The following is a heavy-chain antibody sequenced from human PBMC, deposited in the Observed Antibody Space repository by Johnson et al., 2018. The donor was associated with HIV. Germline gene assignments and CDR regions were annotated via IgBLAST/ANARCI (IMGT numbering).Heavy chain of an antibody. CDR3: ARDTGIAARSGAFDI. CDR1: GFTFSSYG. V-gene: IGHV3-30*19. D-gene: IGHD6-6*01. CDR2: LSYDGSSK. J-gene: IGHJ3*02. Sequence: QVQLVESGGGVVQPGGSLRLSCAASGFTFSSYGMHWVRQAPGKGLEWVAVLSYDGSSKCYADSVKGRLTISRDNSKNTLYLQMNSLRAEDTAVYYSARDTGIAARSGAFDIWGQGTMVTVSS.